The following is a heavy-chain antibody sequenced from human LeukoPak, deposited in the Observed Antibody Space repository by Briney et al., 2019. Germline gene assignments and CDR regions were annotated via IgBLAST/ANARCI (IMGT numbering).Heavy chain of an antibody. CDR3: ARRVAVNPRYYFDY. V-gene: IGHV4-4*09. CDR1: GGSISTDY. Sequence: SETLSLTCTVSGGSISTDYWTWIRQPPGKGLEWIGYIYTSGSTNYNPSLRSRVTISLDTSKNQFSLELSSVTAADTAVYYCARRVAVNPRYYFDYWGPGTLVTVSS. J-gene: IGHJ4*02. D-gene: IGHD6-19*01. CDR2: IYTSGST.